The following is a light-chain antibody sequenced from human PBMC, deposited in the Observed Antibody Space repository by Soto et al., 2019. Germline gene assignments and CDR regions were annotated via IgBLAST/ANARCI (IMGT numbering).Light chain of an antibody. CDR1: SSDVGTYNF. CDR3: XSXXXXXXXX. V-gene: IGLV2-23*01. CDR2: EGS. Sequence: QSVLTQPASVSGSPGQSITISCTGTSSDVGTYNFVSWYQQHPGKAPKLMIYEGSKRPSGVSNRFSGSKSGNTASLTISGXXXXXXAXYYCXSXXXXXXXXFGXGT. J-gene: IGLJ1*01.